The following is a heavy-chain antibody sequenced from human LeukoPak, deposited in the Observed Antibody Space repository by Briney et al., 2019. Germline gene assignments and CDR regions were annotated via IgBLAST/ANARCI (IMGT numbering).Heavy chain of an antibody. CDR2: ISTSSSYI. Sequence: GGSLRLSCAASGFTFSSYEMNWVRQAPGKGLEWVSSISTSSSYIYYADSVKGRFTISRDNAKNSLYLQMNSLRAEDTAVYYCTTDPGQWLVEHYYYYYMDVWGKGTTVTISS. J-gene: IGHJ6*03. D-gene: IGHD6-19*01. V-gene: IGHV3-21*03. CDR3: TTDPGQWLVEHYYYYYMDV. CDR1: GFTFSSYE.